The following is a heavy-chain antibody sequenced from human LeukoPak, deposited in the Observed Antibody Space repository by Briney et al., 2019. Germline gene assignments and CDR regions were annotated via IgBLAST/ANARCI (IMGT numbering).Heavy chain of an antibody. CDR2: IKSDGRT. Sequence: GGSLRLSCAASGFTLSSYWMHWVRQAPGKGLIWVSRIKSDGRTNYADSVKGRFTISRDNAKNTVSLQMNSLRAEDTGVYYCARAPSEIGGYYPEYFRHWGQGKLVIVSS. J-gene: IGHJ1*01. CDR3: ARAPSEIGGYYPEYFRH. V-gene: IGHV3-74*01. CDR1: GFTLSSYW. D-gene: IGHD3-22*01.